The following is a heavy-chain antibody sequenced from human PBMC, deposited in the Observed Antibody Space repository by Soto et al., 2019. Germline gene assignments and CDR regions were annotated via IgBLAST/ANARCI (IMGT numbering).Heavy chain of an antibody. D-gene: IGHD5-18*01. Sequence: QLQLQESGPGLVKPSETLSLTCTVSGGSISSSSYFWGWIRQPPGKGLEWIGSIYYSGSTYYNPSLKSRVTISVDTSKSQFSLKLSSVTAAATAVYYCARPPGYGLSYFDYWGQGTLVTVSS. CDR3: ARPPGYGLSYFDY. J-gene: IGHJ4*02. CDR1: GGSISSSSYF. V-gene: IGHV4-39*01. CDR2: IYYSGST.